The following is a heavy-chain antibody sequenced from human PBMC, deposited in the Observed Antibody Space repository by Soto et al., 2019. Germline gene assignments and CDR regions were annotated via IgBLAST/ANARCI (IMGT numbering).Heavy chain of an antibody. V-gene: IGHV3-23*01. CDR1: GFTFSRYA. Sequence: QPGGSLRLSCAASGFTFSRYAMSGVRQAPGKGLEWVSAISGSGGSTYYADSVKGRFTISRDNSKNTLYLQMNSLRAEDTAVYYCAKDTRTLLRNNWFDPWGQGTLVTVSS. J-gene: IGHJ5*02. CDR2: ISGSGGST. D-gene: IGHD4-17*01. CDR3: AKDTRTLLRNNWFDP.